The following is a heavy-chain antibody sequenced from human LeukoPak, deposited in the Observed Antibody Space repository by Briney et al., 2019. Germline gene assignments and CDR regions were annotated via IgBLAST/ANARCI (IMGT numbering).Heavy chain of an antibody. CDR2: ISSSGSTI. V-gene: IGHV3-48*01. D-gene: IGHD3-10*01. CDR3: AKWLGGWFLSSMYYFDY. J-gene: IGHJ4*02. CDR1: GFTFSSYS. Sequence: GGSLRLSCAASGFTFSSYSMNWVRQAPGKGLEWISYISSSGSTINYADSVKGRFTISRDNSKNTLYLQMNSLRAEDTAVYYCAKWLGGWFLSSMYYFDYWGQGTLVTVSS.